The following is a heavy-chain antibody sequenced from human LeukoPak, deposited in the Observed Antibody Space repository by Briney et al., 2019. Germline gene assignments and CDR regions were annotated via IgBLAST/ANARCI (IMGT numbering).Heavy chain of an antibody. J-gene: IGHJ4*02. V-gene: IGHV4-34*01. Sequence: PSETLSLTCAVYGGSFSGYYWSWIRQPPGKGLEWIGEINHSGSTNYNPSLKSRVTISVDTSKNQFSLKLSSVTAADTAVYYCARATYYDFWSGYSQYYFDYWGQGTLVTVSS. CDR3: ARATYYDFWSGYSQYYFDY. CDR1: GGSFSGYY. D-gene: IGHD3-3*01. CDR2: INHSGST.